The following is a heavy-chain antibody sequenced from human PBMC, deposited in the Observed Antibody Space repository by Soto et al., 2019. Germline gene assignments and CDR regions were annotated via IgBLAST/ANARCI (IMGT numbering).Heavy chain of an antibody. CDR3: TRLGELFYYYYYYGMDV. CDR2: IRSKAYGGTT. Sequence: GGSLRLSCTASGFTFGDYAMSWFRQAPGKGLEWVGFIRSKAYGGTTEYAASVKGRFTISRDDSKSIAYLQMNSLKTEDTAVYYCTRLGELFYYYYYYGMDVWGQGTTVTVSS. CDR1: GFTFGDYA. V-gene: IGHV3-49*03. D-gene: IGHD3-10*01. J-gene: IGHJ6*02.